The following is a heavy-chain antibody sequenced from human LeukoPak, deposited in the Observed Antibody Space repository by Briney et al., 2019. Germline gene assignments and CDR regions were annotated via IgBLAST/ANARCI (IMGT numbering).Heavy chain of an antibody. CDR2: IYYSGTT. J-gene: IGHJ4*02. D-gene: IGHD2-2*01. V-gene: IGHV4-59*01. CDR1: GASISSYY. CDR3: ARGLATSFPPYCSSTSCSTGGLGY. Sequence: SETLSLTCTVSGASISSYYWSWIRQPPGKGLEWIGSIYYSGTTNYNPSLKSRVTISIDTSKNQFSLELTSVTAADTAVYYCARGLATSFPPYCSSTSCSTGGLGYWGQGTLVTVSS.